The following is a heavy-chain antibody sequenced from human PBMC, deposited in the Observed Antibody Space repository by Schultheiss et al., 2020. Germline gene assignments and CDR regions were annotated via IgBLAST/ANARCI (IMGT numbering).Heavy chain of an antibody. CDR2: IYYSGST. CDR3: ARTSNYDGMDV. CDR1: GGSFSGYY. V-gene: IGHV4-34*09. Sequence: SETLSLTCAVYGGSFSGYYWSWIRQPPGKGLEWIGYIYYSGSTYYNPSLKSRVTISVDTSKNQFSLKLSSVTAADTAVYYCARTSNYDGMDVWGQGTTVTVSS. J-gene: IGHJ6*02.